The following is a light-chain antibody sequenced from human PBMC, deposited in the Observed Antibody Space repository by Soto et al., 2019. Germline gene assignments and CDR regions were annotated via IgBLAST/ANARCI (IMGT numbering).Light chain of an antibody. CDR2: AAS. Sequence: DIQMTQSPSSLSASVGDRVTITCRASQGIGKGLAWYEQKPGKVPTVLIYAASTLQSGVPSRFSGSGSGTDFTLTISSLQPADVATYYCQKYDSAPWAFGQGTKVEIK. V-gene: IGKV1-27*01. CDR1: QGIGKG. CDR3: QKYDSAPWA. J-gene: IGKJ1*01.